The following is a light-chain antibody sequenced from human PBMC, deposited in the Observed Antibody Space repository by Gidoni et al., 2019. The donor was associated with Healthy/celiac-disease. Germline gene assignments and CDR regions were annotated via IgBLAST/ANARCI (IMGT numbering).Light chain of an antibody. CDR2: KAS. Sequence: DIQMTQSPSTLSASVGDRVTITCRASQSISSWLAWYQQKPGKAPKLLIYKASSLESGVPSRFSGSGSGTEFTLTISSLQPDDFATYYCQQGSTFXQXTRLXIK. J-gene: IGKJ5*01. V-gene: IGKV1-5*03. CDR3: QQGST. CDR1: QSISSW.